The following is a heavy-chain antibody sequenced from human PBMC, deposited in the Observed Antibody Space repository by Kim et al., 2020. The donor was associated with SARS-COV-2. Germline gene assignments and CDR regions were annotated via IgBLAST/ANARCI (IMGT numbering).Heavy chain of an antibody. CDR1: GFTFEVYA. J-gene: IGHJ1*01. CDR2: ISGSGTET. D-gene: IGHD6-13*01. V-gene: IGHV3-23*01. CDR3: AKDGRVGWRQQLVNEY. Sequence: GGSLRLSCEASGFTFEVYAMNWVRQTPGKGLEWVSGISGSGTETYYADSVKGRFTISRDNSNRKLYLQLNSLRVDDTAIYYCAKDGRVGWRQQLVNEY.